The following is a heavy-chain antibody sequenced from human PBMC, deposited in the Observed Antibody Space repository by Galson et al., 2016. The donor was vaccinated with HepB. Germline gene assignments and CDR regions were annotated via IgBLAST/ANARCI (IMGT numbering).Heavy chain of an antibody. CDR2: TSGGGVGT. Sequence: SLRLSCAASGFTFSNYGMTWVRQAPGKGLEWVSSTSGGGVGTYYADSVKGRFTISRDNSKNTVYLQMNGLRVEDTALYYCAKEPGIAAAGDGMDVWGQGTTVTVSS. CDR3: AKEPGIAAAGDGMDV. V-gene: IGHV3-23*01. J-gene: IGHJ6*02. D-gene: IGHD6-13*01. CDR1: GFTFSNYG.